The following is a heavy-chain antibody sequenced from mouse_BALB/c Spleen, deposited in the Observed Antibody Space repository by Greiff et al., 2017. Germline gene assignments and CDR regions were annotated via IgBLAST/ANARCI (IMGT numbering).Heavy chain of an antibody. Sequence: DVKLVESGPSLVKPSQTLSLTCSVTGDSITSGYWNWIRKFPGNKLEYMGYISYSGSTYYNPSLKSRISITRDTSKNQYYLQLNSVTTEDTATYYCARTDGNYDWFAYWGQGTLVTVSA. CDR3: ARTDGNYDWFAY. CDR1: GDSITSGY. D-gene: IGHD2-1*01. CDR2: ISYSGST. V-gene: IGHV3-8*02. J-gene: IGHJ3*01.